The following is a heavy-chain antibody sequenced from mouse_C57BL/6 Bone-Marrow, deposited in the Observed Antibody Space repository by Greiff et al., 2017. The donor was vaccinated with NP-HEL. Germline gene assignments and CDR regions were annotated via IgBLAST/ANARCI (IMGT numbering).Heavy chain of an antibody. CDR3: TRSRDY. V-gene: IGHV1-15*01. J-gene: IGHJ2*01. Sequence: VQLQQSGAELVRPGASVTLSCKASGYTFTDYEMHWVKQTPVHGLEWIGAIDPETGGTAYNQRFKGKAILTADKSSSTAYMELRSLTSEDSAVYYCTRSRDYWGQGTTLTVSS. CDR1: GYTFTDYE. CDR2: IDPETGGT.